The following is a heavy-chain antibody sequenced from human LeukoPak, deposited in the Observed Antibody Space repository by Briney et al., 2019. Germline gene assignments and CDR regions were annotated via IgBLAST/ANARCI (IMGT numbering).Heavy chain of an antibody. V-gene: IGHV3-33*01. J-gene: IGHJ4*02. CDR2: IWYDGSNK. D-gene: IGHD4-23*01. CDR3: AREGPRGNSQFDY. Sequence: GGSLRLSCAASGFIFSDYGMHWVRQAPGKGLEWVALIWYDGSNKYYTDSVKGRLTISRDNSKDTLFLQMNSLRVEDTAVYYCAREGPRGNSQFDYWGQGTLVTVSS. CDR1: GFIFSDYG.